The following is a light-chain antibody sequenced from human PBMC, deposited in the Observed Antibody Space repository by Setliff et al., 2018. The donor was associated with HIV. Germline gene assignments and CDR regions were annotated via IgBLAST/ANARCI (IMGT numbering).Light chain of an antibody. V-gene: IGKV3-15*01. CDR3: QQYYNWPPLT. J-gene: IGKJ4*01. CDR2: GAS. CDR1: QSVSSN. Sequence: EIVMTQSPATLSVSPGERATLSCRASQSVSSNLAWYQQKPGQSPRLLIYGASTRATGIPARFSGSGSGTEFTLSISSLQSEDFAVYYCQQYYNWPPLTFGGGTRWISN.